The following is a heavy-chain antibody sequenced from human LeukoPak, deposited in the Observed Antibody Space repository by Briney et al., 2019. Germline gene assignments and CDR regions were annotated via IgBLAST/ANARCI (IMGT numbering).Heavy chain of an antibody. CDR2: IYYSGST. J-gene: IGHJ6*02. CDR3: AREETRYYYYYGMDV. CDR1: GGSVSSGSYY. V-gene: IGHV4-61*01. Sequence: PSETLSLTCTVSGGSVSSGSYYWSWIRQPPGKGLEWIGCIYYSGSTNYNPSLKSRVTISVDTSKNQFSLKLSSVTAADTAVYYCAREETRYYYYYGMDVWGQGTTVTVSS.